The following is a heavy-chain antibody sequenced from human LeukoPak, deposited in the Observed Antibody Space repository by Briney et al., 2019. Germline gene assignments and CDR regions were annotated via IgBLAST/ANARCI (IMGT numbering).Heavy chain of an antibody. CDR2: IYTSGST. CDR3: ARFTIFGVVIGFDY. V-gene: IGHV4-4*07. CDR1: GGSISSYY. J-gene: IGHJ4*02. D-gene: IGHD3-3*01. Sequence: PSETLSLTCTVSGGSISSYYWSWIRQPAGKGLEWIGRIYTSGSTNYNPSLKSRVTMSVDTSKNQFSLKLSSVTAADTAVYYCARFTIFGVVIGFDYWGQGTLVTVSS.